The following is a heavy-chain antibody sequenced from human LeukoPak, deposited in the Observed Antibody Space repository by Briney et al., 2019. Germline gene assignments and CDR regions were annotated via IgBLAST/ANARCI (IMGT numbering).Heavy chain of an antibody. D-gene: IGHD3-22*01. CDR2: IYSGGTT. J-gene: IGHJ1*01. Sequence: GGSLRLSCAASGFTVSTNCMTWVRQAPGKGLEWVSTIYSGGTTYYADSVMGRFTISGHNSKSTLYLQMNSLRAEDTALYYCTGSYYYEYFQHWGQGTLVTVSS. CDR1: GFTVSTNC. CDR3: TGSYYYEYFQH. V-gene: IGHV3-53*01.